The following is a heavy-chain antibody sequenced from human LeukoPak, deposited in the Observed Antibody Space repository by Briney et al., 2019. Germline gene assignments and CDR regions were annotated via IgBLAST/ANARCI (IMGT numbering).Heavy chain of an antibody. J-gene: IGHJ4*01. V-gene: IGHV3-23*01. CDR3: ARESYGDSGYFDY. D-gene: IGHD4-17*01. CDR1: GFTFSSYW. Sequence: PGGSLRLSCAASGFTFSSYWMSWVRQAPGKGLEWVSSISSTGGTTYYADSVKGRFTISRDNSKNTLYLQMNSLRVEDTAVYYCARESYGDSGYFDYWGQGTLVTVSS. CDR2: ISSTGGTT.